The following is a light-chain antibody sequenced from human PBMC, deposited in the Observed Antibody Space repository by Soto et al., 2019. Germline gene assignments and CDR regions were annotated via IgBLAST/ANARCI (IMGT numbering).Light chain of an antibody. CDR3: GAWDANLHGYV. CDR1: SSNIGSES. J-gene: IGLJ1*01. CDR2: GNN. Sequence: QSVLTQPPSASGTPGQRVTISCSGGSSNIGSESVNWYQHLPGAAPKLLIFGNNQRPSGVPDRFSGSKSGTSASLAISGLQSEDEADYYCGAWDANLHGYVFGSGTTVTVL. V-gene: IGLV1-44*01.